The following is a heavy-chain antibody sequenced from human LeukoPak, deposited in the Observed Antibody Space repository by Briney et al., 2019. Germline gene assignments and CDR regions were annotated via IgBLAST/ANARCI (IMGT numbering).Heavy chain of an antibody. D-gene: IGHD1-14*01. CDR3: AREVPENSESKFDP. Sequence: GGSLRLSCTASGFRFSGYAMQWVRQAPGKGLEWLSLISHDGTYTDYGDSVKGRFVISRDNARNQLELQMNSLRVEDTAVYYCAREVPENSESKFDPWGQGTLVTV. CDR1: GFRFSGYA. CDR2: ISHDGTYT. V-gene: IGHV3-30*09. J-gene: IGHJ5*02.